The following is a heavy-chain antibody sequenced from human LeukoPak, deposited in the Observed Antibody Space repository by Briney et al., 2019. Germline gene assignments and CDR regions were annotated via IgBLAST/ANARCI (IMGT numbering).Heavy chain of an antibody. J-gene: IGHJ3*01. CDR3: ARERGILRGDAFDL. V-gene: IGHV4-4*07. CDR1: GVSVSTYY. D-gene: IGHD1-26*01. Sequence: SETLSLTCTVSGVSVSTYYWTWIRQPAGKGLEWIGRIYSSGNTNYNPSLESRVTMSIDTSKHQFSLKLTSVTAADTAVYYCARERGILRGDAFDLWGQGTMVTVSS. CDR2: IYSSGNT.